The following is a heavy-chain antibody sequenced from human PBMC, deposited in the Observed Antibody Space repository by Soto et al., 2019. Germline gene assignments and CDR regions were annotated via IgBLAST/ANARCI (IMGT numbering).Heavy chain of an antibody. CDR1: GYTFTGYY. CDR2: INPNSGGT. Sequence: ASVKVSCKASGYTFTGYYMHWVRQAPGQGLEWMGWINPNSGGTNYAQKFQGWVTMTRDTSISTAYMELSRLRSNDTAVYYCARDAYCISTSCYRKNWFDPWGQGTLVTVSS. CDR3: ARDAYCISTSCYRKNWFDP. V-gene: IGHV1-2*04. J-gene: IGHJ5*02. D-gene: IGHD2-2*02.